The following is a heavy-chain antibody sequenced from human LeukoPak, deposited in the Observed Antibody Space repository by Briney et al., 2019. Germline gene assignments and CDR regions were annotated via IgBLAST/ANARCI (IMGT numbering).Heavy chain of an antibody. Sequence: SQTLSLTCTVSGGSISSGSYYWSWIRQPAGKGLEWIGRIYTSGSTNYNPSLKSRVTISVDTSKNQFSLKLSSVTSADTAVYYCARLGTGGYWGQGTLVTVSS. D-gene: IGHD1-1*01. CDR2: IYTSGST. CDR3: ARLGTGGY. CDR1: GGSISSGSYY. J-gene: IGHJ4*02. V-gene: IGHV4-61*02.